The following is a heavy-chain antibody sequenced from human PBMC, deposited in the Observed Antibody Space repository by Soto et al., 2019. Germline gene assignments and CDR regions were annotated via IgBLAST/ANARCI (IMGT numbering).Heavy chain of an antibody. CDR1: GYTFTSYG. Sequence: ASVKVSCKASGYTFTSYGISWVRQAPGQGLEWMGWISAYNGNTNYAQKLQGRVTMTTDTSTSTAYMELRSLRSDDTAVYYCARVRTTDCTNGVCYTFDIWGQGTMVTVSS. CDR3: ARVRTTDCTNGVCYTFDI. D-gene: IGHD2-8*01. V-gene: IGHV1-18*01. J-gene: IGHJ3*02. CDR2: ISAYNGNT.